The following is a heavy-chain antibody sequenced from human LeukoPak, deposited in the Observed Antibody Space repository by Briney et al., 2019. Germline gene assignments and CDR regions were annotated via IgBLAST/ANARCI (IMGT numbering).Heavy chain of an antibody. CDR2: ITGGGEGT. J-gene: IGHJ4*02. Sequence: PGGSLRLSCAASGFTFSGYAMNWVRQAPGTRLEWVSSITGGGEGTYHADSVKGRFTISRDNSKNTVSLQMNSLRAEDTAVYYCAKGERVYCSASTCYPFDYWGQGILVSVSS. CDR3: AKGERVYCSASTCYPFDY. V-gene: IGHV3-23*01. D-gene: IGHD2-15*01. CDR1: GFTFSGYA.